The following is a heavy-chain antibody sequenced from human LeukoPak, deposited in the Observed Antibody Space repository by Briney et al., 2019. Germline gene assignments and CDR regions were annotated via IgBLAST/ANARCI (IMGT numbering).Heavy chain of an antibody. Sequence: PSETLSLTCTVSGGSISSGDYYWSWIRQPPGKGLEWIGYIYYSGSTYYNPSLKSRVTISVDTSKNQFSLKLSSVTAADTAVYYCARAPPYYDFWSGYQNLNAFDIWGQGTVVTVSS. CDR1: GGSISSGDYY. D-gene: IGHD3-3*01. CDR3: ARAPPYYDFWSGYQNLNAFDI. V-gene: IGHV4-30-4*08. CDR2: IYYSGST. J-gene: IGHJ3*02.